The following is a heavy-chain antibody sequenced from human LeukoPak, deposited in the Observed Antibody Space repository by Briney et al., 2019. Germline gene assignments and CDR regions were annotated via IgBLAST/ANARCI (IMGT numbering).Heavy chain of an antibody. D-gene: IGHD6-19*01. CDR2: IYHSGST. V-gene: IGHV4-4*02. J-gene: IGHJ4*02. Sequence: SETLSLTGAVSGDSISSSNWWNWVRQPPGKGLEWIGEIYHSGSTHYNPSLKSRITISVDKSKDQFSLKLSSVTAADTAVYYCASRSSGWYFENWGQGTLVTVSS. CDR1: GDSISSSNW. CDR3: ASRSSGWYFEN.